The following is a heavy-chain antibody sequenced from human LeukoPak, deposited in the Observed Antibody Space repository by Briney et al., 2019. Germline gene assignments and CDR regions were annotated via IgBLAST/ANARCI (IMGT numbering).Heavy chain of an antibody. D-gene: IGHD6-13*01. CDR1: GFTFSDYY. Sequence: GGSLRLSCAASGFTFSDYYMSWIRQAPGKGLEWVSYISSSGSTIYYADPVKGRFTISRDNAKNSLYLQMNSLRAEDTAVYYCASPYSSSWYYYWGQGTLVTVSS. CDR2: ISSSGSTI. J-gene: IGHJ4*02. CDR3: ASPYSSSWYYY. V-gene: IGHV3-11*01.